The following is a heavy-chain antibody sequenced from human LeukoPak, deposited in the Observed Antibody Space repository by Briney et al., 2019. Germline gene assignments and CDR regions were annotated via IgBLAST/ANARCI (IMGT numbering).Heavy chain of an antibody. CDR1: GFTFSSYA. J-gene: IGHJ5*02. Sequence: GGSLRLSCAASGFTFSSYAVSWVRQAPGKGLEWVSAISGSGGSTYYANSVKGRFTISRDNSKNTLYLQMNSLRAEDTAVYYCAKEPAAIPLNWFDPWGQGTLVTVSS. CDR3: AKEPAAIPLNWFDP. D-gene: IGHD2-2*02. CDR2: ISGSGGST. V-gene: IGHV3-23*01.